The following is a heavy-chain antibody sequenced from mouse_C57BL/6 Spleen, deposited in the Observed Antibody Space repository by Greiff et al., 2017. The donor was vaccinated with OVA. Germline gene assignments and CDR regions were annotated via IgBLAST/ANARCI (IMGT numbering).Heavy chain of an antibody. J-gene: IGHJ4*01. CDR1: GYSFTSYY. CDR3: AGGTTVVAEDY. D-gene: IGHD1-1*01. Sequence: QVQLQQSGPELVKPGASVKLSCKASGYSFTSYYIHWVKQRPGQGLEWIGWIYPGSGNTKYNEKFKGKATLTADTSSSTAYMQLSSLTSEDSAVYYCAGGTTVVAEDYWGQGTTVTVSS. V-gene: IGHV1-66*01. CDR2: IYPGSGNT.